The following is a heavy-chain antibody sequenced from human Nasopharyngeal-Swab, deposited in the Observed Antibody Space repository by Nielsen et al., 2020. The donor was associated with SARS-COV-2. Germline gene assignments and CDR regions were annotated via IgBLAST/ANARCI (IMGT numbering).Heavy chain of an antibody. CDR2: IYYSGST. Sequence: SEPLSLTCAVSGGSISSYSWSWIPLPPGKGLEWIGYIYYSGSTNYSPSLKSRVTISVDTSKNQFSLKLNSVTAADTAVYYCARTAGYYYMDVWGKGTTVTVSS. D-gene: IGHD6-13*01. CDR1: GGSISSYS. CDR3: ARTAGYYYMDV. J-gene: IGHJ6*03. V-gene: IGHV4-59*01.